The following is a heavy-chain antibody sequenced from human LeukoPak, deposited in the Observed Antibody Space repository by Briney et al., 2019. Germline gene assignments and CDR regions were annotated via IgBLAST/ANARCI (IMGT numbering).Heavy chain of an antibody. CDR3: AKDTGGDGYNSEDAFDI. J-gene: IGHJ3*02. Sequence: PGGSLRLSCAASGFTFDDYAMHWVRHAPGKGLEWVSGISWNSGSIGYADSVKGRFTISRDNAKNSLYLQMNSLRAEDTALYYCAKDTGGDGYNSEDAFDIWGQGTMVTVSS. V-gene: IGHV3-9*01. CDR2: ISWNSGSI. CDR1: GFTFDDYA. D-gene: IGHD5-24*01.